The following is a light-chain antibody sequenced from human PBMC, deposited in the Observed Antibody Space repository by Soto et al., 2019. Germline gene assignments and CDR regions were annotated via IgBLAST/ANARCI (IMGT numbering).Light chain of an antibody. V-gene: IGLV2-14*01. CDR1: SSDVGGYNY. Sequence: QSALTQPASVSGSPGQSITISCTGTSSDVGGYNYVSWYQQHPGKAPKLMIYEVSNRPSGVSHRFSGSKSGNTASLTISGLQAEAEADYYCSSYTSSSTVFGGGTKLTVL. CDR2: EVS. J-gene: IGLJ3*02. CDR3: SSYTSSSTV.